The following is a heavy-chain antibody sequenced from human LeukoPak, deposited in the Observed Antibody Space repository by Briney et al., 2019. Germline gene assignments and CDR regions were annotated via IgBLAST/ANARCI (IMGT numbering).Heavy chain of an antibody. J-gene: IGHJ4*02. D-gene: IGHD2-15*01. CDR2: ISSSSNYI. Sequence: PGGSLRLSCAASGFTFSSYSMNWVRQAPGKGLEWVSSISSSSNYIYYADLVKGRFTISRDNAKNSLYLQMNSLRAEDTAVYYCARDLCSSGSCYVDYWGQGTLVTVSS. CDR3: ARDLCSSGSCYVDY. V-gene: IGHV3-21*01. CDR1: GFTFSSYS.